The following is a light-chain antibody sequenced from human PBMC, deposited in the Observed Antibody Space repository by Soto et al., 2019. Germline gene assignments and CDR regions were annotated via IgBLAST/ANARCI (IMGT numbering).Light chain of an antibody. V-gene: IGKV1-39*01. CDR2: AAS. CDR3: QQTYSNPPWT. J-gene: IGKJ1*01. Sequence: DIQMTQSPSSLSASVGDRVTITCRASQSINSYVNWYQQKPGKAPKLLIYAASSLQSGVPSRFSGSESGTDFTLTISSLQPEDFATYYCQQTYSNPPWTFGQGTVVEIK. CDR1: QSINSY.